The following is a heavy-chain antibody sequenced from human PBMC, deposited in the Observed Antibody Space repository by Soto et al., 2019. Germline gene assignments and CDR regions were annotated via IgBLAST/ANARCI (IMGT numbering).Heavy chain of an antibody. V-gene: IGHV3-21*01. D-gene: IGHD3-22*01. CDR1: GFTFSSYS. J-gene: IGHJ4*02. Sequence: EVQLVESGGGLVKPGGSLRLSCAASGFTFSSYSMNWVRQAPGKGLEWVSAISSSSSYIYYADSVKGRFTISRDNAKNALYQQMNSLRALDTAVYYCARSHSSGTKGDYWGQGTLVTVPS. CDR2: ISSSSSYI. CDR3: ARSHSSGTKGDY.